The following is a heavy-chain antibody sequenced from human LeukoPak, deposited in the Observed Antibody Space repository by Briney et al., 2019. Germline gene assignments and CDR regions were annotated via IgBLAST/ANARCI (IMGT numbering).Heavy chain of an antibody. J-gene: IGHJ4*02. CDR2: ISRNSRYI. D-gene: IGHD6-13*01. V-gene: IGHV3-21*06. CDR3: ARVAEAAAFDS. Sequence: GGSLRLSCAASGFTFSSYAMSWVRQAPGKGLEWVSSISRNSRYIYYADSMRGRFTISRDNAKNSLYLQMNSLKPEDTAVYYCARVAEAAAFDSWGQGTLVTVSS. CDR1: GFTFSSYA.